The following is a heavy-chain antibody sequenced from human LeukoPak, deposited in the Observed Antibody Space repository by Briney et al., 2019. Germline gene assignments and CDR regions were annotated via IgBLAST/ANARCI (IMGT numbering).Heavy chain of an antibody. J-gene: IGHJ4*02. V-gene: IGHV3-21*01. CDR1: GFTFSSHS. CDR2: ISSSSSYI. D-gene: IGHD6-13*01. Sequence: GGSLRLSCAASGFTFSSHSMNWVRQAPGKGLEWVSSISSSSSYIYYADSVKGRFTTSRDNAKNSLYLQMNSLRAEDTAVYYCARVSSWYGYFDYWGQGTLVTVSS. CDR3: ARVSSWYGYFDY.